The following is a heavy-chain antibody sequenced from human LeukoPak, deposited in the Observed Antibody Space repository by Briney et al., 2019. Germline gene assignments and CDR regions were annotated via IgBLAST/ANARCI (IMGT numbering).Heavy chain of an antibody. Sequence: PSETLSLTCAVSGGSISSCNWWSWVRQPPGKGLEWIGYMYYGGSTNYNPSLKSRVSISVDTSKKQLSLKLSSVTAADTAVYYCASADYDNYYFDYWGQGTLVTVSS. CDR2: MYYGGST. D-gene: IGHD3-16*01. CDR3: ASADYDNYYFDY. CDR1: GGSISSCNW. J-gene: IGHJ4*02. V-gene: IGHV4-4*02.